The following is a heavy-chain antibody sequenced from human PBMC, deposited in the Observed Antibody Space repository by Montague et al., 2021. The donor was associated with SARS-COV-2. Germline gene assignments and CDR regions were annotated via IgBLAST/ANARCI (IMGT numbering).Heavy chain of an antibody. Sequence: ETLSLTCTVTGGSISSSSYNWGGNPRPQGRGWSGIGNNIYGGRPNSTPSLRGRFTISVAPSKNQFSLKLSSVTAADTAVYYCARQKMGSVTIFGVVMHDRWFDPWGQGTLVTVSS. D-gene: IGHD3-3*01. J-gene: IGHJ5*02. CDR1: GGSISSSSYN. CDR2: NIYGGRP. V-gene: IGHV4-39*01. CDR3: ARQKMGSVTIFGVVMHDRWFDP.